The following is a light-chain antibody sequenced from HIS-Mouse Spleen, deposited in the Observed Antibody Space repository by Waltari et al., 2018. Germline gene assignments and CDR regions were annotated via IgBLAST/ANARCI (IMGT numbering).Light chain of an antibody. J-gene: IGLJ2*01. CDR3: YLTDSSGNHRV. V-gene: IGLV3-10*01. CDR1: ALPKKY. Sequence: SYELTQPPSVSVSPGQTARITCSGAALPKKYAYGYQQKSGQAPVLVIYEDSKRPSGIPERFSGSSSGTMASLTISGAQVEDEADYYCYLTDSSGNHRVFGGGTKLTVL. CDR2: EDS.